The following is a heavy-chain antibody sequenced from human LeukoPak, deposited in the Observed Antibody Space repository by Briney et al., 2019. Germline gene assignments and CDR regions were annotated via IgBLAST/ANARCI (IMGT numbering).Heavy chain of an antibody. D-gene: IGHD3-10*01. J-gene: IGHJ4*02. CDR1: GYIFTNYW. V-gene: IGHV5-51*01. CDR3: ARGDCFGSGANFNHFDY. CDR2: IYSGDSDV. Sequence: GESLKISCKGSGYIFTNYWIGWVRQMPGEGLEWMGIIYSGDSDVRYSPSFQGQVTISVERSISTTYLQWRSLKDSDSAMYFCARGDCFGSGANFNHFDYWGQGTLVTVSS.